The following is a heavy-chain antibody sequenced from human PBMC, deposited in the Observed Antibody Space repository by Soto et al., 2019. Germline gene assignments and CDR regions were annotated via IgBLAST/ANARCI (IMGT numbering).Heavy chain of an antibody. V-gene: IGHV1-3*01. Sequence: ASVKVSCKASGYTFTSYAMHWVRQAPGQRFEWMGWINAGNGNTKYSQRFQGRVTITRDTSASTAYMELSSLRSEDTAVYYCARGTYFDFWSGSYYCDYWGHGALVTVSS. CDR3: ARGTYFDFWSGSYYCDY. D-gene: IGHD3-3*01. CDR2: INAGNGNT. CDR1: GYTFTSYA. J-gene: IGHJ4*01.